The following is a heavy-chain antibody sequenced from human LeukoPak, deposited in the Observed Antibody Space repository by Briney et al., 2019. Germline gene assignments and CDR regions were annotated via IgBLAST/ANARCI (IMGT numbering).Heavy chain of an antibody. CDR1: GGTFSSYA. D-gene: IGHD2-2*01. J-gene: IGHJ4*02. V-gene: IGHV1-69*06. Sequence: ASVKVSCKASGGTFSSYAISWVRQAPGQGLEWMGGIIPIFGTANYAQKFQGRVTVTADKSTSTAYMELSSLRSEDTAVYYCARRSSEEYFDYWGQGTLVTVSS. CDR3: ARRSSEEYFDY. CDR2: IIPIFGTA.